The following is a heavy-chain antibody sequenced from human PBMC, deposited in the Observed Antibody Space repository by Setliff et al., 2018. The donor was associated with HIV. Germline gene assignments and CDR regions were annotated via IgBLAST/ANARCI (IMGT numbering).Heavy chain of an antibody. CDR1: SGSFGSYY. CDR2: VNQRVTS. Sequence: SETLSLTCAVNSGSFGSYYWSWLRQSPGKGLEWIGEVNQRVTSNYNPSLKSRVTMSIDGSKSQFSLKLSSVTAADTAVYFCARDKGGGYFDSWGQGTLVTVSS. V-gene: IGHV4-34*01. J-gene: IGHJ4*02. CDR3: ARDKGGGYFDS. D-gene: IGHD3-16*01.